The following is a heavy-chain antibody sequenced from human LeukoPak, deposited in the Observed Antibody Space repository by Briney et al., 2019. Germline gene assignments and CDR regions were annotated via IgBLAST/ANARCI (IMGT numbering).Heavy chain of an antibody. Sequence: GGALRLSCAASGFTFSSYGMHWVRQAPGKGLEWVAVIWYDGSNKYYADSVKGRFTISRDNSKNTLYLQMNSRRAEDTAVYYCARDRSSVGAFDYWGQGTLVTVSS. CDR2: IWYDGSNK. J-gene: IGHJ4*02. CDR1: GFTFSSYG. V-gene: IGHV3-33*01. D-gene: IGHD1-26*01. CDR3: ARDRSSVGAFDY.